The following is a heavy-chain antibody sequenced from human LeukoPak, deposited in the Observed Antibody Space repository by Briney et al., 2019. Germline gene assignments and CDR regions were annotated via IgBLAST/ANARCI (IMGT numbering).Heavy chain of an antibody. D-gene: IGHD4-23*01. CDR2: INTDGSST. CDR3: SGIYASNSPLGT. V-gene: IGHV3-74*01. J-gene: IGHJ5*02. CDR1: GFTFSSYW. Sequence: PGGSLRLSCAASGFTFSSYWMHWVRQAPGKGLVWVSRINTDGSSTTYADSVKGRFTSSRDNAKNTLYTHMNSLRAEDTAVYDRSGIYASNSPLGTWGQGTLVTVSS.